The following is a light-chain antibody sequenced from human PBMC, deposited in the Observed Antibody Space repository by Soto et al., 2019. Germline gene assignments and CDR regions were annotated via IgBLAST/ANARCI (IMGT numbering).Light chain of an antibody. CDR1: QSVNTY. Sequence: IHMTQSPSSRSASVGDRVTITCRASQSVNTYLHWYQQKAGQAPKLLIYAASNLQSGVPSRFSGRGSGTDFTLTVESLQPEDFATYYCQQGYSNPWTFGQGTKVDI. V-gene: IGKV1-39*01. J-gene: IGKJ1*01. CDR3: QQGYSNPWT. CDR2: AAS.